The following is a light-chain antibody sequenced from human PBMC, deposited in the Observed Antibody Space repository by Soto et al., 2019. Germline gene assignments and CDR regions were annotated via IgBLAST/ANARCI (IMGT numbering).Light chain of an antibody. CDR2: DAS. J-gene: IGKJ1*01. CDR1: RSISDW. Sequence: DIQMTQSPSSLSPSVGDRVTITCRASRSISDWLAWYQQKPGKAPELLIFDASNLKSGVSSRFSGSGSGTEFTLTISRLQPDDVGTHYCLQYSSHSWTFAQGTNVDIK. CDR3: LQYSSHSWT. V-gene: IGKV1-5*01.